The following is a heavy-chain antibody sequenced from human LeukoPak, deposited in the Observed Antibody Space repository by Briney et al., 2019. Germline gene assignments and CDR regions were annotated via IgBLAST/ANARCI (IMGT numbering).Heavy chain of an antibody. CDR3: ARHGSGRYYPAEGRVDY. Sequence: AASVKVSCKAFGYGFTSYYIHWVRQAPGQGLEWMGIINPSVGGTTYARKFQGRVTMTRDTSTSIVYMELSSLRSEDTAVYYCARHGSGRYYPAEGRVDYWGQGTLVTVSS. CDR2: INPSVGGT. V-gene: IGHV1-46*03. J-gene: IGHJ4*02. D-gene: IGHD3-10*01. CDR1: GYGFTSYY.